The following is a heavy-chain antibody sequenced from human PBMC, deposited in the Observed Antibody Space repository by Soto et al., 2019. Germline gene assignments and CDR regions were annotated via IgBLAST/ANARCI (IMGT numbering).Heavy chain of an antibody. D-gene: IGHD6-13*01. Sequence: PSETLSLTCAVSGDSISRGYHWAWIRQSPGKGLEWIGSIYYSGSTYYNPSLKSRVTISVDTSKNQFSLKLSSVTAADTAVYYCACRAAAGRYYYYYGMDVWGQGTTVTVSS. CDR2: IYYSGST. J-gene: IGHJ6*02. CDR3: ACRAAAGRYYYYYGMDV. CDR1: GDSISRGYH. V-gene: IGHV4-38-2*01.